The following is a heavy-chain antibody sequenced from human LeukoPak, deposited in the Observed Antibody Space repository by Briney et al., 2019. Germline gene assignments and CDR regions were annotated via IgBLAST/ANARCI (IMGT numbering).Heavy chain of an antibody. CDR2: IIPIFGIA. D-gene: IGHD3-22*01. V-gene: IGHV1-69*04. Sequence: VASANVSCTASGGTFSSYAISWVRQAPGQGLEWMGRIIPIFGIANYAQKFQGRVTITADKSTSTAYMALSSLRSADTAVYYCARDSSGYYGEGNFDYWGQGTLVTVSS. CDR1: GGTFSSYA. J-gene: IGHJ4*02. CDR3: ARDSSGYYGEGNFDY.